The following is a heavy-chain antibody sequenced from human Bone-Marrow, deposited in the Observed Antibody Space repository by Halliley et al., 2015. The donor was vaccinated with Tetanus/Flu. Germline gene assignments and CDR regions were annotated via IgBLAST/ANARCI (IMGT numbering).Heavy chain of an antibody. V-gene: IGHV1-18*01. CDR3: ARGEWDPDYYAGMDV. J-gene: IGHJ6*02. D-gene: IGHD1-26*01. CDR2: VSAYTGNT. Sequence: WVSAYTGNTNYAQKFQGRVTRTTDTSTSTAYMELRSLRSDDTAVYYCARGEWDPDYYAGMDVWDRGTTVTVSS.